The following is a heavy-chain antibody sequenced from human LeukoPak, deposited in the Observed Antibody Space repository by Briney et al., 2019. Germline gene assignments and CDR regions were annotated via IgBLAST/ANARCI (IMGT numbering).Heavy chain of an antibody. V-gene: IGHV3-15*01. D-gene: IGHD2-15*01. CDR1: GFSFSGAW. CDR3: TTVTHFYL. J-gene: IGHJ4*02. CDR2: IQHGGTT. Sequence: GGSLRLSCAASGFSFSGAWLSWVRQAPGKGLEWIGRIQHGGTTDYAAPVKGRFTISRDDSKATLYLQMNSLKTEDTAIYYCTTVTHFYLGGQGTLVTVSS.